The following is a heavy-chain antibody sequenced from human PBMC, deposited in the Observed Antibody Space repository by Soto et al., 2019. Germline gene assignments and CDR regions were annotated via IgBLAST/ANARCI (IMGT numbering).Heavy chain of an antibody. D-gene: IGHD6-13*01. CDR1: GFTFSSYG. Sequence: QVQLVESGGGVVQPGRSLRLSCAASGFTFSSYGMHWVRQAPGKGLEWVAVIWYDGSNKYYADSVKGRFTISRDNSKNTLYLQMNSLRAEDTAVYYCARDADNHPDRSSWYYYHGMDVWGQGTTVTVSS. CDR3: ARDADNHPDRSSWYYYHGMDV. V-gene: IGHV3-33*01. CDR2: IWYDGSNK. J-gene: IGHJ6*02.